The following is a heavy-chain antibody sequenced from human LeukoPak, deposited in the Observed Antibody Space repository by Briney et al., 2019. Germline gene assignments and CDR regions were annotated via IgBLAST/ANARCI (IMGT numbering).Heavy chain of an antibody. CDR3: ARSTVYFDY. CDR2: VSGRGGST. Sequence: GGSLRLSCAASGFTFSSYAMSWVRQAPGKGLEWVSSVSGRGGSTFYADSVKGRFTISRDNSKNTLYLQMNSLRAEDTAVYYCARSTVYFDYWGQGTLVTVSS. J-gene: IGHJ4*02. V-gene: IGHV3-23*01. D-gene: IGHD1-1*01. CDR1: GFTFSSYA.